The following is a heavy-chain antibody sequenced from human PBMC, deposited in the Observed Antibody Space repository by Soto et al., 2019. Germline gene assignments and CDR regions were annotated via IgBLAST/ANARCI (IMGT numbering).Heavy chain of an antibody. D-gene: IGHD3-10*01. J-gene: IGHJ3*02. CDR2: TYYRSKWYN. Sequence: QTLSLTCAISGDSVSSNSAAWNWLRQSPSRGLEWLGRTYYRSKWYNDYVVSVKSRITINPDTSKNQFSLQLNSVTPEDTAVYYCARERGVLSEAFDIWGQGTVVTVSS. CDR3: ARERGVLSEAFDI. CDR1: GDSVSSNSAA. V-gene: IGHV6-1*01.